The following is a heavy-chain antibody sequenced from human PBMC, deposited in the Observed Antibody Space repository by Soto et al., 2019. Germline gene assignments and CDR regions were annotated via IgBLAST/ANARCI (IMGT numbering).Heavy chain of an antibody. CDR3: VADYQYAFKM. V-gene: IGHV3-48*01. CDR1: GFTFNTYP. Sequence: EVQLGESVGGLVQPGGTLRLSCAASGFTFNTYPMNWVRQAPGKGLEWLSHISSGSDNLYYADSVKGRFTISRDNAKNSLFLQMDRLRVEDTGLYYCVADYQYAFKMWGQGTMVTVSS. CDR2: ISSGSDNL. J-gene: IGHJ3*02.